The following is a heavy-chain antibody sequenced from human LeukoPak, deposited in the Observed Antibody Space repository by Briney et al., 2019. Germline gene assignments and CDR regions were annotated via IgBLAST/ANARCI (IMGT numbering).Heavy chain of an antibody. CDR2: IRQDGIEK. V-gene: IGHV3-7*01. J-gene: IGHJ4*02. CDR1: GFTFSTYW. CDR3: AREFNWNYVFDF. Sequence: GGSLRLSCAASGFTFSTYWMSWVRQAPGKGPEWVANIRQDGIEKYYVDSVKGRFTISRDNAKNSVYLQMDSLRAEDTAVYYCAREFNWNYVFDFWGQGTLVTVSS. D-gene: IGHD1-7*01.